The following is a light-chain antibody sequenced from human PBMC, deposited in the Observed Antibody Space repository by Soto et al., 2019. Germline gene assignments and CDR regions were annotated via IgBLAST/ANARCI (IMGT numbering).Light chain of an antibody. J-gene: IGKJ3*01. CDR3: QQYGNSGVT. CDR2: GTS. CDR1: QSVSNN. V-gene: IGKV3-20*01. Sequence: EIVMTQSPATLSVSPGERATLSCRASQSVSNNLAWYQQKPGQAPNLLIYGTSSRATGIPDRFSGSGSGTDFTLTISRLEPEDFAVYYCQQYGNSGVTFGPGTKVDI.